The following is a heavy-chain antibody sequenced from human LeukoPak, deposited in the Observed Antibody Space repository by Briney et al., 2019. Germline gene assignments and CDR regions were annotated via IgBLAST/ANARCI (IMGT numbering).Heavy chain of an antibody. D-gene: IGHD2-15*01. CDR1: GYTFATSG. J-gene: IGHJ4*02. CDR3: ARLYCSGANCYPIYGDPFDY. Sequence: ASVKVSCKASGYTFATSGISWFRQAPGQGLEWMGWISGYNGNTNHAQKFQGGVTMTTDTSTSTAYMELRSLRSDDTAVYYCARLYCSGANCYPIYGDPFDYWGQGTLVTVSS. CDR2: ISGYNGNT. V-gene: IGHV1-18*01.